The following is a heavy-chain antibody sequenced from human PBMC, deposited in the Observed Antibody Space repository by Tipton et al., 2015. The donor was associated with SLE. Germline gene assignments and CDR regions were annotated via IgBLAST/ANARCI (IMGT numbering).Heavy chain of an antibody. CDR3: ARLKGRLELPGYHYYMDV. Sequence: TLSLTCTVSGDSINSHYFSWIRQPPGKGLEWIGTIYHSGSTYYNPSLKSRVTISVDTSKNQFSLKLRSVTAADTAVYYCARLKGRLELPGYHYYMDVWGKGTTVTVSS. D-gene: IGHD1-7*01. V-gene: IGHV4-59*04. J-gene: IGHJ6*03. CDR1: GDSINSHY. CDR2: IYHSGST.